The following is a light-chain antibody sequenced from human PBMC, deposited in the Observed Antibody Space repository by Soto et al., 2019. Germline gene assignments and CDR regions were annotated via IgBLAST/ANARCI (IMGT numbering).Light chain of an antibody. V-gene: IGKV1-39*01. J-gene: IGKJ1*01. CDR2: AAS. Sequence: IPMTQSPSSLFASVGDRVTITFRASQSISRYLNWYQQKPAKAPKLLIYAASSLQSRVPSRFSRNGSGTDFTLTLSRLQHQDFATYDGQQKYSTTPTFRQGTKVHI. CDR3: QQKYSTTPT. CDR1: QSISRY.